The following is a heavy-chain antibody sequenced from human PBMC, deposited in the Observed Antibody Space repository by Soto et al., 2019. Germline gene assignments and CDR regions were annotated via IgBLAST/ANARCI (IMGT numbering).Heavy chain of an antibody. CDR2: ISGSGGST. Sequence: GGSLRLSCAASGFTFSSYAMSWVRQAPGKGLEWVSGISGSGGSTYYADSVKGRFAISRDNSKNTLYLQMNSLRTDDTAVYYCAKEAFNWKAPYYFDYWGQGTLVTVSS. D-gene: IGHD1-20*01. CDR3: AKEAFNWKAPYYFDY. J-gene: IGHJ4*02. CDR1: GFTFSSYA. V-gene: IGHV3-23*01.